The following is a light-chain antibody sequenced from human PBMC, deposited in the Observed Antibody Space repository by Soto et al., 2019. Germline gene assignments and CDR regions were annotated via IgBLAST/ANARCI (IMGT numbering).Light chain of an antibody. CDR2: RNN. V-gene: IGLV1-47*01. Sequence: QSVLTQPPSASATPGQRVTISCSGSSSNIGSNYVYWYQQLPGTAPKLLIYRNNQRPSGVPDRFSGSKSGTSASLAISGLRSEDEADYYCAAWDDSLSGRVFGTGTKVTVL. J-gene: IGLJ1*01. CDR1: SSNIGSNY. CDR3: AAWDDSLSGRV.